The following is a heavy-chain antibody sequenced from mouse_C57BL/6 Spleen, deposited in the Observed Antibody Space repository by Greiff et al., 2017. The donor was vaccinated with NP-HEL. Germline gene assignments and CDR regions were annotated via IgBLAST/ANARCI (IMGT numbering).Heavy chain of an antibody. CDR1: GYTFTSYW. V-gene: IGHV1-50*01. J-gene: IGHJ2*01. Sequence: QVQLQQPGAELVKPGASVKLSCKASGYTFTSYWMQWVKQRPGQGLEWIGEIDPSDSCTNSNQKFKGKATLTVDTSSSTAYMQLSSLTSEDSAGYDGAIREGKYYGSSYRDYWGQGTTLTVST. D-gene: IGHD1-1*01. CDR2: IDPSDSCT. CDR3: AIREGKYYGSSYRDY.